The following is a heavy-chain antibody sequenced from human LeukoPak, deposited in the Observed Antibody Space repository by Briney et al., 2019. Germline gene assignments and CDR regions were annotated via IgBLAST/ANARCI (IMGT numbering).Heavy chain of an antibody. Sequence: GGSLRLSCTASGFPFSDYCMDWVRQAPGKGLEWISYIGIDSGNTKYADSVRGRFTVSADNANNSLFLQMNSLRVEDTAVYYCARDHNYAFDNWGQGTLVSVSS. V-gene: IGHV3-11*06. CDR1: GFPFSDYC. J-gene: IGHJ4*02. CDR2: IGIDSGNT. CDR3: ARDHNYAFDN. D-gene: IGHD1-1*01.